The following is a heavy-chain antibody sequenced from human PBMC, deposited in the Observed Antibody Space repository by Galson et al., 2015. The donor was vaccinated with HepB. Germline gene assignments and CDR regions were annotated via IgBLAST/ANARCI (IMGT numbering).Heavy chain of an antibody. CDR1: GDSVSSNSAA. Sequence: CAISGDSVSSNSAAWNWIRQSPSRGLEWLGRTYYRSKWYNDYAVSVKSRITINPDTSKNQFSLQLNSVTPEDTAVYYCAREAYSSSSYYYGMDVWDQGTTVTVSS. CDR3: AREAYSSSSYYYGMDV. D-gene: IGHD6-6*01. J-gene: IGHJ6*02. CDR2: TYYRSKWYN. V-gene: IGHV6-1*01.